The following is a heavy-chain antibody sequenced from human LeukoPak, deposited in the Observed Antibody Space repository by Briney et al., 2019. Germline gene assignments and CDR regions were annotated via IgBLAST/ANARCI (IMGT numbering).Heavy chain of an antibody. Sequence: SETLSLTCTVSGGSISSSYWSWIRQPPGKGLEWIGYISYIGSTNYNPSLKSRVTVSVDTSRNQFSLKLTSVTAADTAVYYCARHMGHTRVYYYYMDVWGKGTTVTVSS. D-gene: IGHD2-2*01. CDR1: GGSISSSY. J-gene: IGHJ6*03. CDR2: ISYIGST. V-gene: IGHV4-59*08. CDR3: ARHMGHTRVYYYYMDV.